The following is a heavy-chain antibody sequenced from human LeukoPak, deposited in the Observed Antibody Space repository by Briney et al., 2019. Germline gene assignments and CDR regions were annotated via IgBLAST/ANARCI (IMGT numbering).Heavy chain of an antibody. CDR3: AREISGGYEQIDY. CDR2: IKQDGSEK. Sequence: GGSLRLSCAASGFTFSSYWMSWVRQAPGKGLEWVANIKQDGSEKYYVDSVKGRFTISRDNAKNSLYLQMNSLRAEDTAVYYCAREISGGYEQIDYWGQGTLVTVSS. V-gene: IGHV3-7*01. D-gene: IGHD5-12*01. J-gene: IGHJ4*02. CDR1: GFTFSSYW.